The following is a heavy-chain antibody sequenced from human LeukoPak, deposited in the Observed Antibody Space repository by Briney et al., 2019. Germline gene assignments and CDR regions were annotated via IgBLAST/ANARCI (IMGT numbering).Heavy chain of an antibody. Sequence: GGSLRLSCAASGFTFSSYAMHWVRQAPGKGLEWVAVISYDGSNKYYADSVKGRFTISRDNSKNTLYLQMNSLRAEDTAVYYCAREYCSSTSCYDDAFDIWGQGTMVTVSS. J-gene: IGHJ3*02. CDR3: AREYCSSTSCYDDAFDI. CDR2: ISYDGSNK. D-gene: IGHD2-2*01. CDR1: GFTFSSYA. V-gene: IGHV3-30*04.